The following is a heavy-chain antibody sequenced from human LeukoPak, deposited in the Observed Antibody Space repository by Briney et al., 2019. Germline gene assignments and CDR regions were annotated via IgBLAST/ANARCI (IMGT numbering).Heavy chain of an antibody. CDR2: INPNSGGT. V-gene: IGHV1-2*02. Sequence: ASVKVSCKASGYTFTGYYMHWVRQAPGQGLEWMGWINPNSGGTNYAQKFQGRVTMTRDTSISTAYMELSRLRSDDTAVYYCARIGVLDIVVVPDAAEYFQHWGQGTLVTVSS. J-gene: IGHJ1*01. CDR1: GYTFTGYY. D-gene: IGHD2-2*03. CDR3: ARIGVLDIVVVPDAAEYFQH.